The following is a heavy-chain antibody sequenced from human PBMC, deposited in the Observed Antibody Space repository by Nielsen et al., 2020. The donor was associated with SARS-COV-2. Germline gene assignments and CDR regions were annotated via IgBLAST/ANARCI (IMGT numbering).Heavy chain of an antibody. Sequence: GGSLRLSCAASGFNFNSYWMHWVRRGPGRGLVWVSRINNDGSRTSYADSVKGRFTISRDNAKNTLWLEMNSLRVDDTAVYYCVGDTGGRWGELWGQGTLVTVSS. J-gene: IGHJ4*02. V-gene: IGHV3-74*01. CDR3: VGDTGGRWGEL. D-gene: IGHD2-15*01. CDR1: GFNFNSYW. CDR2: INNDGSRT.